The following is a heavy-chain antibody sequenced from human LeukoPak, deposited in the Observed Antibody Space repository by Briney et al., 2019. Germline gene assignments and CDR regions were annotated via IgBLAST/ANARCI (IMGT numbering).Heavy chain of an antibody. D-gene: IGHD6-19*01. V-gene: IGHV4-34*01. CDR2: INHSGST. CDR1: GGSFSVYY. Sequence: SETLSLTCAVYGGSFSVYYWSWIRQPPGKGMEWIGEINHSGSTNYIPSLKSRVTISVDTSKNQFSLKLSSVTAADTAVYYCARVQWLVTHYYYMDVWGKGTTITVSS. CDR3: ARVQWLVTHYYYMDV. J-gene: IGHJ6*03.